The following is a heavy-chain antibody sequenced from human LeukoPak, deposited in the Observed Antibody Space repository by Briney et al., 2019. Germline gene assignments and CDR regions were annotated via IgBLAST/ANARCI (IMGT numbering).Heavy chain of an antibody. CDR1: AFTFRNYA. CDR2: ILYDGNNK. J-gene: IGHJ4*02. V-gene: IGHV3-30*04. Sequence: PGGSLRLSCAASAFTFRNYAMHWVRQAPGKGLEWVAVILYDGNNKYYADSVKGRFTISRDTSKNTLYLQMDSLRAEDTAVYYCARDPPIDTLVVLAATPSYFDYWGQGTLVTVSS. D-gene: IGHD2-15*01. CDR3: ARDPPIDTLVVLAATPSYFDY.